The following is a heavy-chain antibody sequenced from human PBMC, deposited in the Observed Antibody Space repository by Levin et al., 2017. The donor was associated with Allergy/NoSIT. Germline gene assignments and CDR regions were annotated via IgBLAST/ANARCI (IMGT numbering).Heavy chain of an antibody. CDR1: GGTFSSYA. Sequence: GASVKVSCKASGGTFSSYAISWVRQAPGQGLEWMGRIIPILGIANYAQKFQGRVTITADKSTSTAYMELSSLRSEDTAVYYCARGSTGGSYTLDYWGQGTLVTVSS. D-gene: IGHD1-26*01. CDR2: IIPILGIA. J-gene: IGHJ4*02. V-gene: IGHV1-69*04. CDR3: ARGSTGGSYTLDY.